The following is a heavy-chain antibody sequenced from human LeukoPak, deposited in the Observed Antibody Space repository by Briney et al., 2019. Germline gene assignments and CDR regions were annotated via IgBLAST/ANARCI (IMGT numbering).Heavy chain of an antibody. CDR2: INPNSGGT. J-gene: IGHJ4*02. V-gene: IGHV1-2*02. CDR1: GYTFTGYY. Sequence: GASVKVSCKASGYTFTGYYMHWVRQAPGQGLEWMGWINPNSGGTNYAQKFQGRVTMTSDTSTSTVYMELSSLRSEDTAVYYCARPQSSGWFFPFDCWGQGTLVTVSS. D-gene: IGHD6-19*01. CDR3: ARPQSSGWFFPFDC.